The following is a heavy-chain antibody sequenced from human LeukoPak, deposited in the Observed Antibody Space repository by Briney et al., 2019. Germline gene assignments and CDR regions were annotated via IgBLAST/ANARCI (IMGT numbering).Heavy chain of an antibody. D-gene: IGHD3-10*01. CDR2: IYHSGST. CDR1: GGSISSSNW. V-gene: IGHV4-4*02. J-gene: IGHJ4*02. CDR3: ARVRRGDASPFDC. Sequence: PSDTLSLTCAVSGGSISSSNWWSWVRQPPGEGLELIGEIYHSGSTNYNPSLKSRVPISVDKAKNQFSLKLSSVTAEDTVVYYCARVRRGDASPFDCWGQGTLVTVSS.